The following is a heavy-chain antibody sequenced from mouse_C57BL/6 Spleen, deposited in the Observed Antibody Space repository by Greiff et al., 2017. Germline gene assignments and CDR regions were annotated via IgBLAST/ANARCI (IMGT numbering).Heavy chain of an antibody. D-gene: IGHD1-1*01. Sequence: EVQLQQSGPELVKPGASVKISCKASGYTFTDYYMNWVKQSHGKSLEWIGDINPNNGGTSYNQKFKGKATLTVDKSSSTAYMERRSLTSEDSAVYYCACYYYGSTYWYFDVWGTGTTVTVSS. V-gene: IGHV1-26*01. CDR2: INPNNGGT. J-gene: IGHJ1*03. CDR3: ACYYYGSTYWYFDV. CDR1: GYTFTDYY.